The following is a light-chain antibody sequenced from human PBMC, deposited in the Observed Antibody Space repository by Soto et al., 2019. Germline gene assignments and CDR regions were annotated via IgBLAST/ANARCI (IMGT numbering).Light chain of an antibody. CDR2: GAS. Sequence: EIVLTQSPATLSLSPGERATLSCRASQSVSSSYLAWYQQKPGQAPRLLIYGASSRATGIPDRFSGSGSGTDFTLIIIRLEPEDFAVYYCQQYGSSPPWTFGQGTKVEIK. CDR1: QSVSSSY. J-gene: IGKJ1*01. CDR3: QQYGSSPPWT. V-gene: IGKV3-20*01.